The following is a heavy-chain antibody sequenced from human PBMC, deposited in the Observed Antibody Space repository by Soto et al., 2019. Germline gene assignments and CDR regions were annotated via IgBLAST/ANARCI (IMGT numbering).Heavy chain of an antibody. CDR1: GYTFTSYY. D-gene: IGHD5-12*01. J-gene: IGHJ4*02. Sequence: ASVKVSCKASGYTFTSYYIHWVRQAPGQGLEWVGLINPSGGSTTYAPKFQGRVTMTRDTSTSTVYMELNSLRSEDTAVYFCARDAQIGHGYSVYHTYWGQGTLVTGSS. V-gene: IGHV1-46*01. CDR3: ARDAQIGHGYSVYHTY. CDR2: INPSGGST.